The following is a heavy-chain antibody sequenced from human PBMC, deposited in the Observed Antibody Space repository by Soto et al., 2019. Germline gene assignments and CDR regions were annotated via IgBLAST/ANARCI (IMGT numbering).Heavy chain of an antibody. V-gene: IGHV4-30-4*01. Sequence: TLSLTCTVSGGSISSGDYYWSWTRQPPGKGLEWIGYIYYSGSTYYNPSLKSLVTISVDTSKNQFSLRLSSVTAADTAVYYCARGWNYYDSSGYNFQYYFDYWGQGTLVTVSS. CDR3: ARGWNYYDSSGYNFQYYFDY. CDR2: IYYSGST. D-gene: IGHD3-22*01. CDR1: GGSISSGDYY. J-gene: IGHJ4*02.